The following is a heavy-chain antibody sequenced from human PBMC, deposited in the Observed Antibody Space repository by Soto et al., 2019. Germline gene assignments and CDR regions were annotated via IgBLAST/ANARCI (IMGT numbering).Heavy chain of an antibody. D-gene: IGHD2-2*02. Sequence: PSDPLSLTFTVPVDAIPDGGYYWSWIRQPTGKDLEWITYIYYNGIIHYNTSLKSRVTISLDQSNSQYSLTMTSVTDADTDVYYCARGIPEGFDSWGQGTPVTVYS. J-gene: IGHJ5*01. CDR3: ARGIPEGFDS. CDR1: VDAIPDGGYY. V-gene: IGHV4-30-4*02. CDR2: IYYNGII.